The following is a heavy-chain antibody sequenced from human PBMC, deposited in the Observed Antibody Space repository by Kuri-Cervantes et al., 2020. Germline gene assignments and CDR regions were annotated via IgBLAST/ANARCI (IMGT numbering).Heavy chain of an antibody. Sequence: ASVKVSCKASGYTFTKNDINWLRQAPGQGLEWMGWISPYNGDTNYVGNFQGRVTMATDTSTSTAYMELRSLRSDDTAVYYCARDLTIVVVPGDYSPSHMDVWGKGTTVTVSS. CDR2: ISPYNGDT. V-gene: IGHV1-18*01. D-gene: IGHD2-2*01. CDR1: GYTFTKND. J-gene: IGHJ6*03. CDR3: ARDLTIVVVPGDYSPSHMDV.